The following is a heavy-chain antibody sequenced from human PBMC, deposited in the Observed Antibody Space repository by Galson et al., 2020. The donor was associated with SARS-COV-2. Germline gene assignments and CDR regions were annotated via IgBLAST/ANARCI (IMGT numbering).Heavy chain of an antibody. CDR2: IYPGDSDT. Sequence: KIGESLKISCKGSGYSFTSYWIGWVRQMPGKGLEWMGIIYPGDSDTRYSPSFQGQVTISADKSISTAYLQWSSLKASDTAMYYCARHTLSPDDYGDYNLRPSYYYGMDVWGQGTTVTVSS. D-gene: IGHD4-17*01. J-gene: IGHJ6*02. CDR3: ARHTLSPDDYGDYNLRPSYYYGMDV. CDR1: GYSFTSYW. V-gene: IGHV5-51*01.